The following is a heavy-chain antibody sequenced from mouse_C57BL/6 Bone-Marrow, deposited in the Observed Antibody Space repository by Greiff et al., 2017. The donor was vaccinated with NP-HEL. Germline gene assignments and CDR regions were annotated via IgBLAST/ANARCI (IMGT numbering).Heavy chain of an antibody. J-gene: IGHJ3*01. CDR2: ISSGGSYT. Sequence: VQLQESGGDLVKPGGSLKLSCAASGFTFSSYGMSWVRQTPDKRLEWVATISSGGSYTYYPDSVKGRFTISRDNAKNTLYLQMSSLKSEDTAMYYCARRGGYYPFAYWGQGTLVTVSA. CDR3: ARRGGYYPFAY. V-gene: IGHV5-6*01. CDR1: GFTFSSYG. D-gene: IGHD2-3*01.